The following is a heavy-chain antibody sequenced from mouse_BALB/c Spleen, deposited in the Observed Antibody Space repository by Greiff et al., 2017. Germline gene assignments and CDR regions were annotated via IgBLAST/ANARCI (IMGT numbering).Heavy chain of an antibody. CDR1: GFTFSSYG. CDR3: ARDGSRYRYFDY. D-gene: IGHD2-14*01. CDR2: INSNGGST. V-gene: IGHV5-6-3*01. J-gene: IGHJ2*01. Sequence: DVMLVESGGGLVQPGGSLKLSCAASGFTFSSYGMSWVRQTPDKRLELVATINSNGGSTYYPDSVKGRFTISRDNAKNTLYLQMSSLKSEDTAMYYCARDGSRYRYFDYWGQGTTLTVSS.